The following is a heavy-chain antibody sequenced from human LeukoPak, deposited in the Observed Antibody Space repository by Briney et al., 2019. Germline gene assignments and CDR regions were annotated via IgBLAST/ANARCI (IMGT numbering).Heavy chain of an antibody. J-gene: IGHJ5*02. D-gene: IGHD1-26*01. CDR3: ARFAGSIVGATGWFDP. CDR2: IIPIFGTA. V-gene: IGHV1-69*06. CDR1: GGTFSSYA. Sequence: SVKVSCKASGGTFSSYAISWVRQAPGQGLEWMGGIIPIFGTANYAQKFQGRVTITADKSTSTAYMELSSLRSEDTAVYYCARFAGSIVGATGWFDPWGQGTLVTVSS.